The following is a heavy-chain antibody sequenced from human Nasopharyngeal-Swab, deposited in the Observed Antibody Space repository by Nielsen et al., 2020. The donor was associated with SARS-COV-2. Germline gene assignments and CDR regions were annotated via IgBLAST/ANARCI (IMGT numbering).Heavy chain of an antibody. CDR3: AKPHLRYSDWLLFDY. Sequence: GESLKISCAGSAFTFSHYAMSWVRQAPGKGLEWVSAISGSGDNTYYADSVKGRFTISRDNPKNTLYLQMTSLRAEDTAVYYCAKPHLRYSDWLLFDYWGQGTLVTVSS. CDR2: ISGSGDNT. D-gene: IGHD3-9*01. V-gene: IGHV3-23*01. J-gene: IGHJ4*02. CDR1: AFTFSHYA.